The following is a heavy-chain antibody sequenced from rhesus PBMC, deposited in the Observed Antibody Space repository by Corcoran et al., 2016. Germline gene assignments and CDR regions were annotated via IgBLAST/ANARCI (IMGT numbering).Heavy chain of an antibody. CDR1: GFTFSDYY. J-gene: IGHJ4*01. CDR3: TRAYSNYHFDY. V-gene: IGHV3S4*01. D-gene: IGHD4-23*01. CDR2: FSSASSYI. Sequence: EVQLVESGGGLVQPGGSLRLSCAASGFTFSDYYMSWVRQAPVKGREWVSSFSSASSYIYYADSVKSRFTISRDNSKNSLSLQMNSLKTEDTAVYYCTRAYSNYHFDYCGQGVLVTVSS.